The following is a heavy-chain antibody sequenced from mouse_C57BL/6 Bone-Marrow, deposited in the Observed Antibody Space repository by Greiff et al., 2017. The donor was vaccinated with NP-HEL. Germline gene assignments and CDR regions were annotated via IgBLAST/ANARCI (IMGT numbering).Heavy chain of an antibody. CDR1: GFNIKDDY. J-gene: IGHJ2*01. Sequence: EVQLQQSGAELVRPGASVKLSCTASGFNIKDDYMHWVKQRPEQGLEWIGWIDPENGDTEYASKFQGKATITADTSSNTAYLQLSSLTSEDTAVYYCTTSYYYGSSPYFDYWGQGTTLTVSS. V-gene: IGHV14-4*01. CDR2: IDPENGDT. D-gene: IGHD1-1*01. CDR3: TTSYYYGSSPYFDY.